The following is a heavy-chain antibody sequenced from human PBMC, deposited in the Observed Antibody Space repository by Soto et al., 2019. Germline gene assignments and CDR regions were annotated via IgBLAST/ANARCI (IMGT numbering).Heavy chain of an antibody. D-gene: IGHD3-10*01. V-gene: IGHV4-31*03. CDR3: ARDRRITMVRGVIIRAWFDH. Sequence: QVQLQESGPGLVKPSQTLSLTCTVSGGSISSGGYYWSWIRQHPGKGLEWIGYIYYSGSTYYNPSLKSRVTISVDTSKNQFSLKRSSVTAADKAVYYCARDRRITMVRGVIIRAWFDHWGQGTLVTVSS. J-gene: IGHJ5*02. CDR1: GGSISSGGYY. CDR2: IYYSGST.